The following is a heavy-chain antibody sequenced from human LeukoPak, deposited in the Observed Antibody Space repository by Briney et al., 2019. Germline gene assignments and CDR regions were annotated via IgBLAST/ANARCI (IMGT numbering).Heavy chain of an antibody. J-gene: IGHJ6*03. D-gene: IGHD1-1*01. CDR2: ISSSGSTI. CDR3: ARDRTDYIDV. CDR1: GFTFSSYE. Sequence: GGSLRLSCAASGFTFSSYEMNWVRQAPGKGLEWVSYISSSGSTIYYADSVKGRFTISRDNAKNSLYLQMNSLRAEDTAVYYCARDRTDYIDVWGKGTTVTVSS. V-gene: IGHV3-48*03.